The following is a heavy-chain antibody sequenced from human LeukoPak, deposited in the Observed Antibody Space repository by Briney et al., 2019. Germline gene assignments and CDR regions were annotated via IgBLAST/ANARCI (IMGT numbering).Heavy chain of an antibody. J-gene: IGHJ4*02. CDR1: GLSVSGNY. Sequence: PGGSLRLSCTASGLSVSGNYWHWVRQAPGKALEWVSIIYSDGKTLYTKSVKGRFTFSRDKSKNTFYLQMNSLRAEDTAVYFCTHGDYPLTYWGQGTLVTVSS. CDR2: IYSDGKT. CDR3: THGDYPLTY. D-gene: IGHD3-16*01. V-gene: IGHV3-66*01.